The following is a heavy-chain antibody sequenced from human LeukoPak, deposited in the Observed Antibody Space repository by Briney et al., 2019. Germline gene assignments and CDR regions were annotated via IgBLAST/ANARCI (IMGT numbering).Heavy chain of an antibody. J-gene: IGHJ5*02. CDR1: GGTFSSYA. Sequence: SVKVSCKASGGTFSSYAISRVRQAPGQGLEWMGRIIPIFGTANYAQKFQGRVTITTDESTSTAYMELSSLRSEDTAVYYCASVTADCSSTSCYETGWFDPWGQGTLVTVSS. CDR3: ASVTADCSSTSCYETGWFDP. D-gene: IGHD2-2*01. V-gene: IGHV1-69*05. CDR2: IIPIFGTA.